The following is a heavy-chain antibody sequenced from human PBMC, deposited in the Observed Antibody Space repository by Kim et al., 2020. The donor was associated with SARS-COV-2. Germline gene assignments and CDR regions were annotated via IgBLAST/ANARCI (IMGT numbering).Heavy chain of an antibody. J-gene: IGHJ3*02. CDR1: GFTFSSYG. V-gene: IGHV3-33*01. Sequence: GGSLRLSCAASGFTFSSYGMHWVRQAPGKGLEWVAVIWYDGSNKYYADSVKGRFTISRDNSKNTLYLQMNSLRAEDTAVYYCAREPSSSQWELLPRTPPHDAFDIWGQGTMVTVSS. CDR2: IWYDGSNK. CDR3: AREPSSSQWELLPRTPPHDAFDI. D-gene: IGHD1-26*01.